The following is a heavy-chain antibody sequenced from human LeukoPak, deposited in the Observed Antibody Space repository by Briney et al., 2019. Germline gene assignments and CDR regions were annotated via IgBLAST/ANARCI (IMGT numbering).Heavy chain of an antibody. V-gene: IGHV1-58*02. CDR2: IVVGSGNT. J-gene: IGHJ4*02. Sequence: ASVKVSCKASGFTFTSSAMQWVRQARGQRLEWKGWIVVGSGNTNYAQKFQERVTITRDMSTSTAYMELSSLRSEDTAVYYCAASPRGGVAAFDYWGQGTLVTVSS. D-gene: IGHD3-10*01. CDR3: AASPRGGVAAFDY. CDR1: GFTFTSSA.